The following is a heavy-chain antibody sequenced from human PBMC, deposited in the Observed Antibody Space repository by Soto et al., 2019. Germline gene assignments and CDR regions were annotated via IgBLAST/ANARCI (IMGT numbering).Heavy chain of an antibody. CDR3: AKDEGDYGDYYYYGMDV. CDR1: GFTFSTYG. J-gene: IGHJ6*02. Sequence: QVQLMESGGGVVQPGRSLRLSCAASGFTFSTYGMHWVRQAPGKGLEWVALISYDGSNKYYADSVKGRFTISRDNSKNTLYLQMNSLRAEDTAVYYCAKDEGDYGDYYYYGMDVWGQGTTVTVSS. V-gene: IGHV3-30*18. CDR2: ISYDGSNK. D-gene: IGHD4-17*01.